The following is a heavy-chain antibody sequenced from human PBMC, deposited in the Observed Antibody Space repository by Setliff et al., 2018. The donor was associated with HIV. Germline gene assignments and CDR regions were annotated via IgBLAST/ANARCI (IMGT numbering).Heavy chain of an antibody. Sequence: ASVKVSCKASGYTFTDYYVQWARQAPGQGLEWMGWIKHNRDLTWHAQKFQGRVTMTRDTSISTAYMELSRLRADDTAVYYCARGGDDYGPGTWTFDYWGQGSLVTVSS. V-gene: IGHV1-2*02. CDR1: GYTFTDYY. CDR2: IKHNRDLT. D-gene: IGHD3-10*01. CDR3: ARGGDDYGPGTWTFDY. J-gene: IGHJ4*02.